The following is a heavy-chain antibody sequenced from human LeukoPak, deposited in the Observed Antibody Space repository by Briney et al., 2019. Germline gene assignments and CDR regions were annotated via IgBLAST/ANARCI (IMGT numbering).Heavy chain of an antibody. CDR3: ARARVTTVTTGSPFDY. D-gene: IGHD4-17*01. Sequence: SETLSLTCAVYGGSFSGYYWSWIRQPPGKGLEWIGEINHSGSTNYNPSLKSRVTISVDTSKNQFSLKLSSVTAADTAVYYCARARVTTVTTGSPFDYWGREPWSPSPQ. V-gene: IGHV4-34*01. CDR2: INHSGST. J-gene: IGHJ4*02. CDR1: GGSFSGYY.